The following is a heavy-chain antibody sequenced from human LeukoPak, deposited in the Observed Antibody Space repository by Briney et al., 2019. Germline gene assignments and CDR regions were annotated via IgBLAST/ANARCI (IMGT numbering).Heavy chain of an antibody. CDR3: ARYARDGGNNNWFDP. Sequence: GESLKISCKGSGYSFTTYWIAWLRQIPGKGLEWMGIIYPGDSDTRYSPSFQGQVTISADKSISTAYLQWSSLKASDTAMYYCARYARDGGNNNWFDPWGQGTLVTVSS. J-gene: IGHJ5*02. V-gene: IGHV5-51*01. CDR2: IYPGDSDT. CDR1: GYSFTTYW. D-gene: IGHD4-23*01.